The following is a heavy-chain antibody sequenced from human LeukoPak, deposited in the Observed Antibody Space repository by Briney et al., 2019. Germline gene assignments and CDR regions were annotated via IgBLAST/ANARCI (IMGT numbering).Heavy chain of an antibody. CDR2: IKSKTDGGTT. D-gene: IGHD2-21*02. Sequence: PGGSLRLSCAASGFTFSNAWMTWVRQAPGKGLEWVGRIKSKTDGGTTDYAAPVKGRFTISRDDSKNTLYLQMNSLETEDTAVYYCTREAVTANGYFDYWGQGTLVTVSS. CDR1: GFTFSNAW. CDR3: TREAVTANGYFDY. V-gene: IGHV3-15*01. J-gene: IGHJ4*02.